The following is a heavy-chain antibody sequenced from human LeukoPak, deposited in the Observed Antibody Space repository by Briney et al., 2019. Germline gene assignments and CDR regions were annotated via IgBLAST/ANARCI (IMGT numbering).Heavy chain of an antibody. D-gene: IGHD3-22*01. Sequence: SETLSLTCTVSGESISGFYWTWIRQPPGKGLEWIGYIYYSGSTNYNPSLKSRVTISVDTSKNQFSLKLSSVTAADTAVYYCAKVGYYYDSSGYPFDYWGQGTLVTVSS. CDR1: GESISGFY. J-gene: IGHJ4*02. CDR2: IYYSGST. V-gene: IGHV4-59*12. CDR3: AKVGYYYDSSGYPFDY.